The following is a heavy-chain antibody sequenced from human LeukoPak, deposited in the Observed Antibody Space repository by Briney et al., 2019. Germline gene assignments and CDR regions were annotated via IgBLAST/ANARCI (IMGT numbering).Heavy chain of an antibody. CDR2: ISYDGSNK. CDR1: GFTFSSYA. V-gene: IGHV3-30-3*01. Sequence: GGSLRLSCAASGFTFSSYAMHWVRQAPGKGLEWVAVISYDGSNKYYADSVKGRFTISRDNSKNTLYLQMNSLRAEDTAVYYCARLAAAGRGYFDYWGQGTLVTVSS. D-gene: IGHD6-13*01. CDR3: ARLAAAGRGYFDY. J-gene: IGHJ4*02.